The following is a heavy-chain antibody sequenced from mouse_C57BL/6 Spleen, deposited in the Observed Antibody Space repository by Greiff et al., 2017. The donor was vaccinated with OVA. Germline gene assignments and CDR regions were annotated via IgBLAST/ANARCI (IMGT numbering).Heavy chain of an antibody. CDR3: ARDANYGNYVFAY. D-gene: IGHD2-1*01. CDR1: GFTFSSYA. CDR2: ISDGGSYT. Sequence: EVKLMESGGGLVKPGGSLKLSCAASGFTFSSYAMSWVRQTPEKRLEWVATISDGGSYTYYPDNVKGRFTISRDNAKNNLYLQMSHLKSEDTAKYYCARDANYGNYVFAYWGQGTLVTVSA. J-gene: IGHJ3*01. V-gene: IGHV5-4*01.